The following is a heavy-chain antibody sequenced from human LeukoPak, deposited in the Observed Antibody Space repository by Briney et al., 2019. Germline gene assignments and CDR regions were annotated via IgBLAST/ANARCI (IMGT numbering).Heavy chain of an antibody. CDR3: AKSTGVAPDY. J-gene: IGHJ4*02. D-gene: IGHD2-2*01. V-gene: IGHV3-23*01. CDR2: VSGSGGNT. Sequence: PGGSLRLSCAASGFTFSSYAMSWVRQAPGKGLEWVSVVSGSGGNTYYADSVKGRFTISRDNSKNTLYLQMNSLRAEDTAVYYCAKSTGVAPDYWGQGTLVTVSS. CDR1: GFTFSSYA.